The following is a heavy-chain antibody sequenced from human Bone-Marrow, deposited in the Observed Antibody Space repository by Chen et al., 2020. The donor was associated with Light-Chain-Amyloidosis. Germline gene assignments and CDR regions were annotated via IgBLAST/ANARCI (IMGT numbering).Heavy chain of an antibody. J-gene: IGHJ4*02. Sequence: EVKLVESGGGLVQPGGYLRLSCAASGFTLSSYAMSWVRQAPGKGLELFSSISGSGGNTYDADSVQGRFTISRDNSRNTLYLQRNSLGAEDTAVYYCAKGVSQDYGDFGFDYWGQGTLVTVSS. D-gene: IGHD4-17*01. CDR1: GFTLSSYA. V-gene: IGHV3-23*04. CDR3: AKGVSQDYGDFGFDY. CDR2: ISGSGGNT.